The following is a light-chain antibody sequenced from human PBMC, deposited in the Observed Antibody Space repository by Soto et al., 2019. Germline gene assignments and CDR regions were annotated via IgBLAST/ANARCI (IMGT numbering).Light chain of an antibody. CDR3: SSYTCSSTYV. V-gene: IGLV2-14*01. CDR1: SSDVGGYNY. Sequence: QSVLTQPASVSGSPGQSITISCTGTSSDVGGYNYVSWYQQHPGKAPKLMIYDVSNRPSGVSNRFSGSKSGNTASLTISGLQAEDEDDYYCSSYTCSSTYVFGTGTKVTVL. CDR2: DVS. J-gene: IGLJ1*01.